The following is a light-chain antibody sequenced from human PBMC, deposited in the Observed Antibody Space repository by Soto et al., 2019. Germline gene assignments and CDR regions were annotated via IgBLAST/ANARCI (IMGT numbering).Light chain of an antibody. CDR1: SSDVGGYDY. CDR3: SSYTNTNTLEV. Sequence: QSVLTQAASVSGSPGQSVTISCPGTSSDVGGYDYVSWFQQHPGKAPKLMIYDVSYRPSGISNRFSGSKSGNTASLSISGLQAEDEADYYCSSYTNTNTLEVFGTGTKVTVL. J-gene: IGLJ1*01. CDR2: DVS. V-gene: IGLV2-14*03.